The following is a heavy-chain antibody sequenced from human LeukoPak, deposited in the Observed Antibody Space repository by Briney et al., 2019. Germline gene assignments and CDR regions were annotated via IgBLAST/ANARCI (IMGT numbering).Heavy chain of an antibody. D-gene: IGHD1-1*01. CDR3: ARAVEMATTGFDY. CDR1: GGSFSGYY. V-gene: IGHV4-34*01. CDR2: INHSGST. Sequence: SETLSLTCAVYGGSFSGYYWSWSRQPPGKGLEWIGEINHSGSTNYNPSLKSRVTISVDTSKNQFSLKLSSVTAADTAVYYCARAVEMATTGFDYWGQGTLVTVSS. J-gene: IGHJ4*02.